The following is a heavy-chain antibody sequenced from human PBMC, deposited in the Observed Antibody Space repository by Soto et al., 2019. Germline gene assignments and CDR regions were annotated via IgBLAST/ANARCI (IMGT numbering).Heavy chain of an antibody. CDR3: AKGPEVEMATIFGY. CDR1: GFTFSSYG. V-gene: IGHV3-30*18. J-gene: IGHJ4*02. CDR2: ISYDGSNK. Sequence: VGSLRLSCAASGFTFSSYGMHWVRQAPGKGLEWVAVISYDGSNKYYADSVKGRFTISRDNSKNTLYLQMNSLRAEDTAVYYCAKGPEVEMATIFGYWGQGTLVTVSS. D-gene: IGHD5-12*01.